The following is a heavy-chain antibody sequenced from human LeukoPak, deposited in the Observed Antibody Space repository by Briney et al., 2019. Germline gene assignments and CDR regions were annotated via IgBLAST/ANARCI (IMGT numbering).Heavy chain of an antibody. CDR1: GFTFSDHY. CDR3: ARDRRLSVYGGLDN. D-gene: IGHD2-8*01. Sequence: WGTLRLSCAASGFTFSDHYMSWIRQPPGKGLEWVADIGDSGTPIYYADSVKGRFTRSRDNAKNSLLPQMDRRRGDETAVYFCARDRRLSVYGGLDNWGQGTLGTVSP. J-gene: IGHJ4*02. V-gene: IGHV3-11*04. CDR2: IGDSGTPI.